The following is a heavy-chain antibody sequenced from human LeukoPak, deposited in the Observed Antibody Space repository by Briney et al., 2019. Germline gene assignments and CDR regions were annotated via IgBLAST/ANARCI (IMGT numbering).Heavy chain of an antibody. CDR1: GFTFSSYA. D-gene: IGHD6-19*01. V-gene: IGHV3-23*01. CDR3: ANGRIAVAGY. J-gene: IGHJ4*02. Sequence: GGSLRLSCAASGFTFSSYAMSWVRQAPGKGREGGTAISGSGGSTYYADSVKGRFTISRDNSKNTLYLQMNSLRAEDTAVYYCANGRIAVAGYWGQGTLVTVSS. CDR2: ISGSGGST.